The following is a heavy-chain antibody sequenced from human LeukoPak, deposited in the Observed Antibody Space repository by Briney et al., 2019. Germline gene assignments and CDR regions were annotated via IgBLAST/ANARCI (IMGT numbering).Heavy chain of an antibody. CDR1: GYTFTSYG. CDR2: ISAYNGNT. V-gene: IGHV1-18*01. CDR3: ARARGEYSSSLDYYYYGMDV. Sequence: GASVKVSCTASGYTFTSYGISWVRQAPGQGLEWMGWISAYNGNTNYAQKLQGRVTMTTDTSTSTAYMELRSLRSDDTAVYYCARARGEYSSSLDYYYYGMDVWGQGTTVTVSS. J-gene: IGHJ6*02. D-gene: IGHD6-13*01.